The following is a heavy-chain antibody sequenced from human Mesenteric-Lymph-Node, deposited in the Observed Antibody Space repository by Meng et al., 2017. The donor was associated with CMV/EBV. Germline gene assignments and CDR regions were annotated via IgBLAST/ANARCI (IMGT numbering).Heavy chain of an antibody. CDR3: ARGRVVFDY. D-gene: IGHD2-15*01. CDR2: ISNSSSYI. J-gene: IGHJ4*02. Sequence: GESLKISCAASGFTFSNYSMNWVRQAPGKGLEWVSSISNSSSYIYYADSVKGRFTISRDSAKNSLYLQMNSLRAEDTAVYYCARGRVVFDYWGQGTLVTVSS. V-gene: IGHV3-21*01. CDR1: GFTFSNYS.